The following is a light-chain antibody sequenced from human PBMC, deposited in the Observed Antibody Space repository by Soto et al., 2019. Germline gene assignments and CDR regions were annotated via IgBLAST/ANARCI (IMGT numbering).Light chain of an antibody. CDR1: SSNIGNNA. CDR3: AAWDDSLNGYV. CDR2: YDD. Sequence: HSVLTQPPSVSEAPRQRVTISCSGSSSNIGNNAVNWYQQLPGKAPKLLIYYDDLLPSGVSDRFSGSKSGTSASLAISGLQSEDEADYYCAAWDDSLNGYVFGTGTKVPVL. V-gene: IGLV1-36*01. J-gene: IGLJ1*01.